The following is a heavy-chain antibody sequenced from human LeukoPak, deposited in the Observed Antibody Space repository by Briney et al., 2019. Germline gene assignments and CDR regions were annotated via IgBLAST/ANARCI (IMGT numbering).Heavy chain of an antibody. V-gene: IGHV3-30*18. CDR1: GFTFSSYG. D-gene: IGHD3-10*01. Sequence: GGSLRLSCAASGFTFSSYGMHWVRQAPGKGLEWVAVISYDGSNKYYADSVKGRFTISRDNSKNTLYLQMNSLRAEDTAVYYCAKDRATYGPDYFDYWGQGTLVTVSS. CDR3: AKDRATYGPDYFDY. CDR2: ISYDGSNK. J-gene: IGHJ4*02.